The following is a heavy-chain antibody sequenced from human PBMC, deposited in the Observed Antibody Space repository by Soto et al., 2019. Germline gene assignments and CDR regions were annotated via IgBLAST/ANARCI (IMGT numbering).Heavy chain of an antibody. J-gene: IGHJ3*01. CDR1: GFTFSSSS. CDR3: ARYDACKAFDL. Sequence: EVQLGDSGGGLVKPGGSLRLSCTASGFTFSSSSMNWVRQAPGKGLEWVSSISATSSYTDFADSVKGRFTISRDNVNNLGFMEMNSLRAEDTGIYYCARYDACKAFDLWGRGTMVIVSS. V-gene: IGHV3-21*01. D-gene: IGHD3-16*01. CDR2: ISATSSYT.